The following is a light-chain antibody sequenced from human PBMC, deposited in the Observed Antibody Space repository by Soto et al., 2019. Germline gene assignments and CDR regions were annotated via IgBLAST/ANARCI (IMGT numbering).Light chain of an antibody. CDR2: DAS. V-gene: IGKV1-5*01. CDR1: QSISSW. J-gene: IGKJ2*01. Sequence: DIQMTQSPSTLSASVGDRVTITCRASQSISSWLAWYQQKPGKAPKLLIYDASSLESGVPSRFSGSGSGTEFTLPISSLQPDDFATYYCHSYTFGQGTKLEIK. CDR3: HSYT.